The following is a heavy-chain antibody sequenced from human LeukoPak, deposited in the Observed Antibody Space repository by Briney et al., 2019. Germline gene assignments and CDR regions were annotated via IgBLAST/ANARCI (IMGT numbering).Heavy chain of an antibody. D-gene: IGHD3-10*01. CDR3: ARVKSRGSKDGFGWFDP. J-gene: IGHJ5*02. V-gene: IGHV1-46*01. CDR2: INPSGGST. Sequence: ASVMVSCKASGYTFTSYYMHWVRQAPGQGLAWLGIINPSGGSTSYAQKFQGRVTMTRDTSTSTVYMELSSLRSEDTAVYYCARVKSRGSKDGFGWFDPWGQGTLVTVSS. CDR1: GYTFTSYY.